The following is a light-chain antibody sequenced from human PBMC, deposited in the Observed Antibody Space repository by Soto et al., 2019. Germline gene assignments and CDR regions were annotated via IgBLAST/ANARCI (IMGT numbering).Light chain of an antibody. CDR3: NSYSSSSTLVV. V-gene: IGLV2-14*03. Sequence: QSALTQPASVSGSPGQLITISCTGTSTDVGRYNYVSWYQQHPGKAPKLMIYDVNNRPSGVSNRFSGSKSGNTASLTISGLQAEDEADYYCNSYSSSSTLVVFGGGTKLTVL. J-gene: IGLJ2*01. CDR1: STDVGRYNY. CDR2: DVN.